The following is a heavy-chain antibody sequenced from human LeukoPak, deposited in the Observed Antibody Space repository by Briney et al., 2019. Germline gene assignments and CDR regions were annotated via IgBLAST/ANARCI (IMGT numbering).Heavy chain of an antibody. CDR2: IYYDGNT. J-gene: IGHJ4*02. V-gene: IGHV4-39*01. CDR3: ARHVATGPGRGHLDQ. D-gene: IGHD3-10*01. Sequence: SETLSLTCSVSGASVASAAFYWGWIRQPPGKGLEWIGTIYYDGNTFYNPSLRNRVTISSDTSKNHFSLKLSSVTAADTAVYSCARHVATGPGRGHLDQWDRGTLVTVSS. CDR1: GASVASAAFY.